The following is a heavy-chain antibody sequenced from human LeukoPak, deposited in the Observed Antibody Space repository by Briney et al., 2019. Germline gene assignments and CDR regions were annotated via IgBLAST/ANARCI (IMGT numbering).Heavy chain of an antibody. Sequence: ASVKVSCKASGYTVTAYYMHWVRQPPGQGLEWMGWLNPNSGGTKYAQKLQGRVTMTRDTSTSTAYMELSSLNSTDTSVYYCARVPHTFWSAYCSFDYRRQPTMATV. CDR3: ARVPHTFWSAYCSFDY. CDR1: GYTVTAYY. D-gene: IGHD3-3*01. CDR2: LNPNSGGT. J-gene: IGHJ4*02. V-gene: IGHV1-2*02.